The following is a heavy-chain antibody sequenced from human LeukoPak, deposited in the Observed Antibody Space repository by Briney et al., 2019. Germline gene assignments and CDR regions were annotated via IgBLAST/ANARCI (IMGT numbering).Heavy chain of an antibody. CDR3: ARRFVQAGTAFLPGLTPEEWYPHNWFDP. V-gene: IGHV5-51*01. J-gene: IGHJ5*02. CDR1: GYSFTSYW. D-gene: IGHD6-13*01. CDR2: IYPGDSDT. Sequence: AGESLKISCKGSGYSFTSYWIGWVRQMPGKGLEWMGIIYPGDSDTRYSPSFQGQVTISADKSISTAYLQWSSLKASDTAMYYCARRFVQAGTAFLPGLTPEEWYPHNWFDPWGQGTLVTVSS.